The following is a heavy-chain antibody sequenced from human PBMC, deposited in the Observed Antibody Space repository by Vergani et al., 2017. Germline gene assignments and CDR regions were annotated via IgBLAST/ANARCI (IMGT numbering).Heavy chain of an antibody. D-gene: IGHD2-2*01. V-gene: IGHV4-59*01. Sequence: QVQLQESGPGLVKPSETLSLTCTVSGGSISSYYWSWIRQPQGKGLEWIGYIYYSGSTNYNPSLKSRVTISVDASKNQLSLKLSSVTAADTAVYYCAGGRYCSSTSCYAGAYYYYGMDVWGQGTTVTVSS. CDR2: IYYSGST. CDR3: AGGRYCSSTSCYAGAYYYYGMDV. CDR1: GGSISSYY. J-gene: IGHJ6*02.